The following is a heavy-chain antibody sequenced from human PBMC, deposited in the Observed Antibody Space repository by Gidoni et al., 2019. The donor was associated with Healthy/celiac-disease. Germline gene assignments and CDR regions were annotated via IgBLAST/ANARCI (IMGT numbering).Heavy chain of an antibody. CDR1: GFTFRSYG. Sequence: QVQLVESGGGVVQPGKSLRLSCAASGFTFRSYGMHWVRQAPGKGLEWVAVIAKDGSNKYYADSVKGRFTISRDNSKNTLYLQMNSLRAEDTAVYYCAKDRDCGGDCREEGYWGQGTLVTVSS. D-gene: IGHD2-21*01. J-gene: IGHJ4*02. CDR3: AKDRDCGGDCREEGY. CDR2: IAKDGSNK. V-gene: IGHV3-30*18.